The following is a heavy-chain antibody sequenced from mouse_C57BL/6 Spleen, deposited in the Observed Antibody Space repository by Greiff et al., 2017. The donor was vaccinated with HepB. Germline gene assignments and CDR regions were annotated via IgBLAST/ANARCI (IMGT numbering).Heavy chain of an antibody. J-gene: IGHJ4*01. CDR3: ARPRYYGSSYHAMDY. Sequence: QVQLQQPGAELVRPGTSVKLSCKASGYTFTSYWMHWVKQRPGQGLEWIGVIDPSDSYTNYNQKFKGKATLTVDTSSSTAYMQLSSLTSEDSAVYYCARPRYYGSSYHAMDYWGQGTSVTVSS. CDR2: IDPSDSYT. V-gene: IGHV1-59*01. D-gene: IGHD1-1*01. CDR1: GYTFTSYW.